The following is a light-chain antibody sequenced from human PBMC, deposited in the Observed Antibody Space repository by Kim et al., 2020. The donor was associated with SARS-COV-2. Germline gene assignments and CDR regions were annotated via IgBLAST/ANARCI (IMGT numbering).Light chain of an antibody. V-gene: IGLV2-11*01. CDR3: CSYSGADTGV. CDR2: DVS. J-gene: IGLJ1*01. CDR1: SNDVGGYNY. Sequence: QSVLTQPRSVSGSPGQSVTISCTGTSNDVGGYNYVSWYQQHPDKVPKLIIYDVSERPSGVPDRFSGSKSGNTASLTISGLQAEDEADYFCCSYSGADTGVFGTGTKVTVL.